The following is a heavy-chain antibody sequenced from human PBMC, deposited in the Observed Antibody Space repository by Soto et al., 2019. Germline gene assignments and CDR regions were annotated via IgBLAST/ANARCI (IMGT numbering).Heavy chain of an antibody. Sequence: QVQLVESGGGVVQPGRSLRLSCAASGFTFSSYAMHWVRQAPGKGLEWVAVISYDGSNKYYADSVKGRFTISRDNSKNTLYLQMNSLRAEDTAVYYCARVVAVASEPFDYWGQGTLVTVSS. CDR2: ISYDGSNK. CDR1: GFTFSSYA. CDR3: ARVVAVASEPFDY. D-gene: IGHD6-19*01. V-gene: IGHV3-30-3*01. J-gene: IGHJ4*02.